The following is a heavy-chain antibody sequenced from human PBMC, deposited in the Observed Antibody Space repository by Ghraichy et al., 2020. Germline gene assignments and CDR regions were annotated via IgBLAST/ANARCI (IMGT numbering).Heavy chain of an antibody. Sequence: GESLNISCAASGFTFSSYAMSWVRQAPGKGLEWVSAISGSGGSTYYADSVKGRFTISRDNSKNTLYLQMNSLRAEDTAVYYCAKDPPPYYDFWSGYPDYWGQGTLVTVSS. J-gene: IGHJ4*02. CDR2: ISGSGGST. CDR3: AKDPPPYYDFWSGYPDY. D-gene: IGHD3-3*01. CDR1: GFTFSSYA. V-gene: IGHV3-23*01.